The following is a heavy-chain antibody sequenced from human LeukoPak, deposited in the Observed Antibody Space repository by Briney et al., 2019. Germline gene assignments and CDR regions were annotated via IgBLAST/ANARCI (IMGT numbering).Heavy chain of an antibody. J-gene: IGHJ6*02. CDR1: GYTFTVYY. D-gene: IGHD2-2*02. Sequence: GASVTVSFTASGYTFTVYYMHWVGQAPGQGRGWLGWINPNSGGTNYAQKFQRRVTMTRDTSISTAYMDLSRLRSDDTAVYYCAKDFSNIVVVPAAIPDTYYYYYGMDVWGQGTTVTVSS. V-gene: IGHV1-2*02. CDR2: INPNSGGT. CDR3: AKDFSNIVVVPAAIPDTYYYYYGMDV.